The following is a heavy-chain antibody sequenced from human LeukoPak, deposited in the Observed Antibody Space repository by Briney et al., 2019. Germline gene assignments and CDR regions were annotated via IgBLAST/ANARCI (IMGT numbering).Heavy chain of an antibody. V-gene: IGHV1-69*04. D-gene: IGHD3-3*01. CDR3: ARAPSKGYYDFWSGYYYYYYGMDV. CDR2: IIPILGIA. CDR1: GGTFSSYA. J-gene: IGHJ6*02. Sequence: SVKVSCKASGGTFSSYAISWVRQAPGQGLEWMGRIIPILGIANYAQKFQGRVTMTRNTSISTAYMELSSLRSEDTAVYYCARAPSKGYYDFWSGYYYYYYGMDVWGQGTTVTVSS.